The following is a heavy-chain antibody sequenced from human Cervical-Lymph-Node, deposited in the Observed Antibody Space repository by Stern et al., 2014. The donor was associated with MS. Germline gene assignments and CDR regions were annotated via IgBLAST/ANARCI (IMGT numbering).Heavy chain of an antibody. J-gene: IGHJ4*02. CDR1: GGTFSNYA. CDR2: IIPVFDT. V-gene: IGHV1-69*01. Sequence: DQLVESGAEVKKPGSSVKVSCKASGGTFSNYAVSWVRQAPGQGLEWMGGIIPVFDTRYAEKFQGRVTITADESTSTAYMELSSLRSEDTAMYYCARGDGYSYFDYWGQGTLVTVSA. D-gene: IGHD5-24*01. CDR3: ARGDGYSYFDY.